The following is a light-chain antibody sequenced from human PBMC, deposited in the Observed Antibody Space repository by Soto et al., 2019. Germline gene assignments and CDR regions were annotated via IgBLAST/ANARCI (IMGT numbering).Light chain of an antibody. J-gene: IGLJ1*01. CDR2: DIN. CDR1: SNDVGNYIF. V-gene: IGLV2-14*01. CDR3: VSYTTSASYV. Sequence: QSVLTQPASVSGSPGQSITISCTGTSNDVGNYIFVSWYRQHPGKAPKLMIYDINNRPSGVSNRFSGSKSGNTASLTISGLQAEDEADYYCVSYTTSASYVFGTGTKVTVL.